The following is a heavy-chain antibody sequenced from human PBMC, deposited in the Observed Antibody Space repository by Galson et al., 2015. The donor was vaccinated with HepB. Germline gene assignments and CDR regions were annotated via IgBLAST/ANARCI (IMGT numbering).Heavy chain of an antibody. J-gene: IGHJ5*02. CDR1: GYTFTGYY. V-gene: IGHV1-2*04. CDR2: INPNSGGT. Sequence: SVKVSCKASGYTFTGYYMHWVRQAPGQGLEWMGWINPNSGGTNYAQKFQGWVTMTRDTSISTAYMELSRLRSDDTAVYYCARGDGGYHYYDSSGYQPRGFDPWGQGTLVTVSS. D-gene: IGHD3-22*01. CDR3: ARGDGGYHYYDSSGYQPRGFDP.